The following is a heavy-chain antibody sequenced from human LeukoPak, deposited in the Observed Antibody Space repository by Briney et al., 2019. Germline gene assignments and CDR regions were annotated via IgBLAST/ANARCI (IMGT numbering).Heavy chain of an antibody. CDR3: ATRYGSSHYYYLDI. CDR1: GYTFTTYA. V-gene: IGHV7-4-1*02. CDR2: INTNTGNP. Sequence: ASVKISCKASGYTFTTYAMNWVRQAPGQGLEWMGWINTNTGNPTYAQGFTGRFVFSLDTSVSTAYLQISSLRADDTAVYYCATRYGSSHYYYLDIWGKGTTVTVSS. J-gene: IGHJ6*03. D-gene: IGHD6-13*01.